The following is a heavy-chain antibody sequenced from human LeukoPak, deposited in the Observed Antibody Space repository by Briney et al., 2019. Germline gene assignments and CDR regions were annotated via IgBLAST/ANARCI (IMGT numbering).Heavy chain of an antibody. J-gene: IGHJ4*02. V-gene: IGHV3-48*02. CDR1: GFTFSSYS. CDR2: ISYSSSTI. CDR3: ARDERAGSGWYFVY. D-gene: IGHD6-19*01. Sequence: PGGSLRLSCAASGFTFSSYSMNWVRQAPGKGREGVSYISYSSSTIYYADSVKGRFTISRDNAKNSLYLQMNSLRDEDTAVYYCARDERAGSGWYFVYWGQGTLVTVSS.